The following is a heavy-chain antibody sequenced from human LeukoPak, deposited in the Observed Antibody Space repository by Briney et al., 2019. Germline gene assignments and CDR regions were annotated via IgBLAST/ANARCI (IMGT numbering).Heavy chain of an antibody. CDR2: IYYSGST. CDR3: ARDRGGGYSYGRGGYYFDY. V-gene: IGHV4-31*03. CDR1: GGSISSGGYY. D-gene: IGHD5-18*01. Sequence: SQTLSLTCTVSGGSISSGGYYWSWIRQHPGKGLEWIGYIYYSGSTYYNPSLTSRVTISVDTSKNQFSLNLRSVTAADTAVYYCARDRGGGYSYGRGGYYFDYWGQGTLVTVS. J-gene: IGHJ4*02.